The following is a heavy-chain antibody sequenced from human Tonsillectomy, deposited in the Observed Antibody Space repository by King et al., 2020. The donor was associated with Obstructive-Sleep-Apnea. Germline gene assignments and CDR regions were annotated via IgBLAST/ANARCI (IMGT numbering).Heavy chain of an antibody. CDR2: INTNTGNP. V-gene: IGHV7-4-1*02. Sequence: VQLVESGSELKKPGASVKVSCKASGYTFTSYAMNLVRQAPGQGLEWKGWINTNTGNPTYAQGFTGRFVFSLDTPVSTAYLQISSLKAEDTAVYYCARDSTAYCSSTSCYDYWGQGTLVTVSS. CDR1: GYTFTSYA. CDR3: ARDSTAYCSSTSCYDY. J-gene: IGHJ4*02. D-gene: IGHD2-2*01.